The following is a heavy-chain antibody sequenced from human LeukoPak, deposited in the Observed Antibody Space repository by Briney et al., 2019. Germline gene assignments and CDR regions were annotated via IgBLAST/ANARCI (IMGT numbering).Heavy chain of an antibody. CDR3: ARVSRYGSGRRPDTSHRTYRWFDP. CDR1: GGSFSGYY. V-gene: IGHV4-34*01. CDR2: INHSGST. Sequence: PSETLSLTCAVYGGSFSGYYWSWIRQPPGKGLEWNGEINHSGSTNYNPSLKSRVPISVDTSKNQFSLKLSSATAADTAVYYCARVSRYGSGRRPDTSHRTYRWFDPWGQGTLVTVSS. D-gene: IGHD3-10*01. J-gene: IGHJ5*02.